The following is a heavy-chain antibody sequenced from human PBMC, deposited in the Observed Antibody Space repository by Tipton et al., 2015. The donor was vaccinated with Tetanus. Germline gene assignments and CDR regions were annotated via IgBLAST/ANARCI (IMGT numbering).Heavy chain of an antibody. Sequence: SLRLSCAASGFTFSSYAMHWVRQAPGKGLEYVSAISSNGGSTYYADSVKGRFTISRDNSKNTLYLQMGSLRAEDMAVYYCARGGGDFWSGMDVWGQGTTVTVSS. D-gene: IGHD3-3*01. CDR3: ARGGGDFWSGMDV. V-gene: IGHV3-64*02. J-gene: IGHJ6*02. CDR2: ISSNGGST. CDR1: GFTFSSYA.